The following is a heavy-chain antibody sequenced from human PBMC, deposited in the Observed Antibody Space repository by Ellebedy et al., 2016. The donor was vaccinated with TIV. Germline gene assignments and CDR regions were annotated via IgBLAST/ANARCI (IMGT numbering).Heavy chain of an antibody. CDR3: AGDGERYARYGWLDL. V-gene: IGHV3-21*01. J-gene: IGHJ5*02. Sequence: GESLKISXTASEFTFTTYNIHWVRQAPGKGLEWISYINDISSHTYYATSVRGRFTISRDNAKNSVYLQMDSLGAEDTAIYYCAGDGERYARYGWLDLWGQGTLVTVSS. CDR2: INDISSHT. CDR1: EFTFTTYN. D-gene: IGHD3-16*02.